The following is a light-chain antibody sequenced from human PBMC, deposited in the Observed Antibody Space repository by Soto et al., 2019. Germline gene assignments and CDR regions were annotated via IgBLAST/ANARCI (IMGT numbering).Light chain of an antibody. Sequence: QSALTQPHSVSGSPGQSVTISCTGTSSDVGGYNYVSWYQQHPGKAPKLIMYEVNTRPSGVPDRFSGSKSGSTASLTISGLQAEDEADYYCSLYISGSTYVFGTGTKVTVL. CDR1: SSDVGGYNY. CDR3: SLYISGSTYV. V-gene: IGLV2-18*01. CDR2: EVN. J-gene: IGLJ1*01.